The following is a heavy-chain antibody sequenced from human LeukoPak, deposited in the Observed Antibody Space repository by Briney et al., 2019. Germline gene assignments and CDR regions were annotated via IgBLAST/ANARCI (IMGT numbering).Heavy chain of an antibody. D-gene: IGHD3-22*01. V-gene: IGHV3-23*01. CDR1: GFTFSSYG. Sequence: GRSLRLSCAASGFTFSSYGMHWVRQAPGKGLEWVSAISGSGGSTYYADSVKGRFTISRDNSKNTLYLQMNSLRAEDTAVYYCARGPRDTYHYDSSGYYYGTWGQGTLVTVSS. CDR3: ARGPRDTYHYDSSGYYYGT. CDR2: ISGSGGST. J-gene: IGHJ4*02.